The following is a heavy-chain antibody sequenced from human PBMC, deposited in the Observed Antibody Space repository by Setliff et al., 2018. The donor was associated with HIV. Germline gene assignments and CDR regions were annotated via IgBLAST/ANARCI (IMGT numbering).Heavy chain of an antibody. CDR3: ARGGDWDYNYYMDV. Sequence: SQTLSLTCAIPGDSVSSNTAAWNWIRQSPSRGLEWLGRTYYRSKWSNDYAVSVKSRITINPDTSKNQFSLQLNSVTPEDTAVYFCARGGDWDYNYYMDVWDKGTTVTVSS. J-gene: IGHJ6*03. CDR2: TYYRSKWSN. D-gene: IGHD3-16*01. V-gene: IGHV6-1*01. CDR1: GDSVSSNTAA.